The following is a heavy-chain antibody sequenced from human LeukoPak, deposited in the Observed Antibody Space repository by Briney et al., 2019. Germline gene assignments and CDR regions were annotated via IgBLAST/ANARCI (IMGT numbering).Heavy chain of an antibody. CDR1: GGTFSSYA. CDR2: IIPILGIA. J-gene: IGHJ4*02. CDR3: ARDVMLGESDY. V-gene: IGHV1-69*04. Sequence: AASVKVSCKASGGTFSSYAISWVRQAPGQGLEWMGRIIPILGIANYAQKFQGRVTITADKSTSTAYMELSSLRSEDTAVYYCARDVMLGESDYWGQGTLVTVSS. D-gene: IGHD3-10*02.